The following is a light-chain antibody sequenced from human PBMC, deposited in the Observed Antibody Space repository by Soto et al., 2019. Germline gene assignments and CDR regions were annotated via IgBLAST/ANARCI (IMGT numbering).Light chain of an antibody. CDR3: QQYRSSLYT. CDR1: QSVSSSY. Sequence: EIVLTQSPGTLSLSPGERATLSCRASQSVSSSYLAWYQQKPGQAPRLLIYGAFRRASGVPDRFSGSGSGTDFTLTISRLEPEDFAVYYCQQYRSSLYTFGQGTKLEIK. J-gene: IGKJ2*01. CDR2: GAF. V-gene: IGKV3-20*01.